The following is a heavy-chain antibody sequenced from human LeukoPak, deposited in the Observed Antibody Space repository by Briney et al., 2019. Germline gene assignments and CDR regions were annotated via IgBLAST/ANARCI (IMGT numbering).Heavy chain of an antibody. CDR2: ISGSSSYI. CDR1: GFTFSRYS. V-gene: IGHV3-21*01. J-gene: IGHJ5*02. CDR3: ARGQPLLPDP. D-gene: IGHD2-21*02. Sequence: PGGSLRLSCAASGFTFSRYSMNWVRQAPGKGLEWVSSISGSSSYIYYADSVKGRFTISRDNAKNSLYLQMNSLRAEDTAVYYCARGQPLLPDPWGQGTLVTVSS.